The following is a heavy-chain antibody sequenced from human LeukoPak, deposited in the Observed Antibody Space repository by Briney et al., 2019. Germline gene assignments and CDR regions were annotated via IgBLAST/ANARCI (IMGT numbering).Heavy chain of an antibody. D-gene: IGHD4-17*01. V-gene: IGHV1-69*04. J-gene: IGHJ4*01. CDR3: ARDRRDDYGDYGSDY. Sequence: GASVKVSCKASGGTFSSYAISWVRQAPGQGLEWMGRIIPILGIANYAQKFQGRVTITADKSTSTAYMELSSLRSEDTAVYYCARDRRDDYGDYGSDYWXXXTLVTVSS. CDR2: IIPILGIA. CDR1: GGTFSSYA.